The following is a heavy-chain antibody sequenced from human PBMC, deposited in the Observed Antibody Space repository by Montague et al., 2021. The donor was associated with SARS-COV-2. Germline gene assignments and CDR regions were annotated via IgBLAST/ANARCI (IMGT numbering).Heavy chain of an antibody. V-gene: IGHV3-7*01. CDR2: IKQDGSEK. J-gene: IGHJ4*02. Sequence: FLRLSFAASGFTFSCYWMSWVRQAPGKGLEWVANIKQDGSEKYYVDSVKGRSTISRDNSKNTLYLQMNSLRAEDTAVYYCANVLDSYGFYFDYWGQGTLVTVSS. CDR1: GFTFSCYW. D-gene: IGHD5-18*01. CDR3: ANVLDSYGFYFDY.